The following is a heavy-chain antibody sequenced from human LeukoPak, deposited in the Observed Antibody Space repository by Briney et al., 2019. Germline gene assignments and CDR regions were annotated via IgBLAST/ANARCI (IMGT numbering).Heavy chain of an antibody. Sequence: GESLKVSCRGSGYSFTTYWIGWVRQMPGKGLEWMGIIYPGDSDTRYSPSFQGQVTMSADKSINTAYLQWSSLKASDTAMYYCARRQGCSSTSCPPDSWGQGTLVTVSS. J-gene: IGHJ4*02. CDR2: IYPGDSDT. D-gene: IGHD2-2*01. CDR3: ARRQGCSSTSCPPDS. CDR1: GYSFTTYW. V-gene: IGHV5-51*01.